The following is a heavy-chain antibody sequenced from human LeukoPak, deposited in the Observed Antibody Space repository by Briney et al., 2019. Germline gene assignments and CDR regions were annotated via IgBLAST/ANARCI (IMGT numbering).Heavy chain of an antibody. D-gene: IGHD1-26*01. J-gene: IGHJ4*02. CDR1: GGSVNSGNW. V-gene: IGHV4-4*02. CDR3: ARDSPILGATRAFDY. CDR2: IYHSGST. Sequence: PSGTLSLTCSVSGGSVNSGNWWSWVRPPPGKGLEWIGEIYHSGSTNYNPTLNSRVTISVDKSKNQFSLKLSSVTAADTAVYYRARDSPILGATRAFDYWGQGTLVTVSS.